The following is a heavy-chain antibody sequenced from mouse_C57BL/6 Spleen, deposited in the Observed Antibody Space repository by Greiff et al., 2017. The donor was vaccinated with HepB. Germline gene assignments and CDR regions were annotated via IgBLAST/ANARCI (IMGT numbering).Heavy chain of an antibody. CDR1: GYAFSSYW. V-gene: IGHV1-80*01. D-gene: IGHD2-2*01. CDR3: ARLVVTPALWYFDV. Sequence: VQLQQSGAELVKPGASVKISCKASGYAFSSYWMNWVKQRPGKGLEWIGQIYPGDGDTNYNGKFKGKATLTADKSSSTAYMQLSSLTSEDSAVYFCARLVVTPALWYFDVWGTGTTVTVSS. CDR2: IYPGDGDT. J-gene: IGHJ1*03.